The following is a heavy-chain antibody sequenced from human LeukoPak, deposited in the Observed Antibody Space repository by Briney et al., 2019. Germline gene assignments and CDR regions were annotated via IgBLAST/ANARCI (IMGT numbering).Heavy chain of an antibody. CDR2: INQAGSDK. Sequence: PGGSLRLSCAASGFTFSSSWMAWVRQTPGKGLEWVANINQAGSDKNYVHSVKGRFTISRDNGKNSLYLQMNSLRAEDTALYYCARDYYTSGSHWGQGTLVIVSS. J-gene: IGHJ4*02. CDR1: GFTFSSSW. CDR3: ARDYYTSGSH. V-gene: IGHV3-7*01. D-gene: IGHD3-10*01.